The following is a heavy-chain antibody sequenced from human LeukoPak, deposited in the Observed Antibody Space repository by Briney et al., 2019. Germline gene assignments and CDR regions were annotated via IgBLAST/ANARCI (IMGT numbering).Heavy chain of an antibody. CDR3: AREVRKIAVVPAAIKFNWFDP. CDR1: GGTFRSYA. J-gene: IGHJ5*02. Sequence: SVKVSCKASGGTFRSYAISWVRQAPGQGLDWMGGIIPIFGTANYAQKFQGRVTITADESTSTAYMELSSLRSEDTAVYYCAREVRKIAVVPAAIKFNWFDPWGQGTLVTVSS. D-gene: IGHD2-2*02. CDR2: IIPIFGTA. V-gene: IGHV1-69*01.